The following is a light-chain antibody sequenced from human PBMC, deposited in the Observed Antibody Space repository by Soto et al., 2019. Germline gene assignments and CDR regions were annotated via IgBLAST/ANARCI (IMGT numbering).Light chain of an antibody. CDR3: AAWDDSLNAL. Sequence: QSVLTQPPSLSATPGQRVNISCSGSFSNIGDNAVNWYQQLPGAAPKLLIYLNDQRPSGVPDRFSGSKSGTSAFLAISGLQSEDEGDYYCAAWDDSLNALFGTGTKVTVL. CDR1: FSNIGDNA. V-gene: IGLV1-44*01. J-gene: IGLJ1*01. CDR2: LND.